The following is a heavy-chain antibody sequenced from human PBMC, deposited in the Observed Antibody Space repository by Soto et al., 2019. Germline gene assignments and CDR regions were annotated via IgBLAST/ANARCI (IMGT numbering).Heavy chain of an antibody. CDR3: ARHALFIVAGTGGLSSFDY. CDR2: IYYSGST. V-gene: IGHV4-39*01. Sequence: PSETLSLTCTVSGSSISSSSYYWGWIRQPPGKGLEWIGSIYYSGSTYYNPSLKSRVTISVDTSKNQFSLKLSSVTAADTAVYYCARHALFIVAGTGGLSSFDYWGQGTLVTV. J-gene: IGHJ4*02. CDR1: GSSISSSSYY. D-gene: IGHD6-19*01.